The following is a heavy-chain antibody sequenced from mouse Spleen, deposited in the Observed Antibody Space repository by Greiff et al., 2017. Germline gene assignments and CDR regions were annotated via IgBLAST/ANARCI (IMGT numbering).Heavy chain of an antibody. CDR3: ARDRLGRGYFDY. Sequence: VQLKQSGPGLVKPSQTVFLTCTVTGISITTGNYRWSWIRQFPGNKLEWIGYIYYSGTITYNPSLTSRTTITRDTPKNQFFLEMNSLTAEDTATYYCARDRLGRGYFDYWGQGTTLTVSS. J-gene: IGHJ2*01. CDR2: IYYSGTI. V-gene: IGHV3-5*01. D-gene: IGHD4-1*01. CDR1: GISITTGNYR.